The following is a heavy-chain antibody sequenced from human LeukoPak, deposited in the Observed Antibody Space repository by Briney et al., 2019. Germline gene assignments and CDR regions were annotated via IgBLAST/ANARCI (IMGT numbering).Heavy chain of an antibody. Sequence: SETLSLTCTVSGYSISGGYYWGWIRQPPGKGLEWIGNIYHSGSTFYNPSLKGRVTIAVDTSKNQFSLNLSSVTAADTAVYYCAGKFKWGQGTLVTVSS. CDR1: GYSISGGYY. CDR2: IYHSGST. CDR3: AGKFK. J-gene: IGHJ4*02. V-gene: IGHV4-38-2*02.